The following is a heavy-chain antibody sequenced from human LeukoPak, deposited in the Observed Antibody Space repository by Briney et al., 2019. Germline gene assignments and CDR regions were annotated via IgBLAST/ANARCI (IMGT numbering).Heavy chain of an antibody. D-gene: IGHD3-10*01. CDR3: AKDLTYGAGRWEFLL. CDR2: IYAYDSDT. CDR1: GFSLSSYA. J-gene: IGHJ4*02. Sequence: GSLRLSCVASGFSLSSYATAWVRHAPGKGLEWVSGIYAYDSDTFYIYAVKGRFTIFKDKSKNTLYLQMNSLEAEDTAVYHFAKDLTYGAGRWEFLLWRQRTLVTVSS. V-gene: IGHV3-23*01.